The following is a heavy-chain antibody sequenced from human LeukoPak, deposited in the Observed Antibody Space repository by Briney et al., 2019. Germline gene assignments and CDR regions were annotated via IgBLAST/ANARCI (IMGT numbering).Heavy chain of an antibody. CDR3: ARVSGWYRGRYYYYGMDV. CDR1: GGSISSYY. D-gene: IGHD6-19*01. Sequence: SETLSLTCTVSGGSISSYYWSWIRQPPGKGLEWIGYIYYSGSTNYNPSLKSRVTISVDTSKNQFSLKLSSVTAADTAVYYCARVSGWYRGRYYYYGMDVWGQGTTVTVSS. V-gene: IGHV4-59*12. J-gene: IGHJ6*02. CDR2: IYYSGST.